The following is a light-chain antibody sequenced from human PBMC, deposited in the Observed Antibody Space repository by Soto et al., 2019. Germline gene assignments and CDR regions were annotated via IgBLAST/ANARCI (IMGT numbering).Light chain of an antibody. V-gene: IGKV2-28*01. J-gene: IGKJ4*01. Sequence: DIVMTQSPLSLPVTPGEPASISCRSSQSLLHSNGYNYLDWYLQKPGQSPQLLIYLGSNRASGVPDRFSGSGSGTDFTLKISRVEAEDVGVYYGMQALQKPLTFGGGTKVEIK. CDR1: QSLLHSNGYNY. CDR3: MQALQKPLT. CDR2: LGS.